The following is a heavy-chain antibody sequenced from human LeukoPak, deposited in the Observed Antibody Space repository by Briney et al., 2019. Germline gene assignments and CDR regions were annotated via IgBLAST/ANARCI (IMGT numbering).Heavy chain of an antibody. V-gene: IGHV1-69*13. D-gene: IGHD3-10*01. CDR2: VMTIFGKA. CDR3: ARGEVRGVMYYYYYYMDV. Sequence: SVTVSCKASGCTFTINGISWVWQPPAPGHELVGGVMTIFGKANYAQKFQGRVTSTADESTSTAYMKLSSLRSEHTAVHYCARGEVRGVMYYYYYYMDVWGKGNPVTISS. J-gene: IGHJ6*03. CDR1: GCTFTING.